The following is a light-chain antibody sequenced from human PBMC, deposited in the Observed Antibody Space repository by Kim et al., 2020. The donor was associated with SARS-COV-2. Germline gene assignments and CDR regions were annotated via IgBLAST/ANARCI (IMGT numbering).Light chain of an antibody. CDR3: QQSYSTPFT. V-gene: IGKV1-39*01. CDR1: QSITSY. Sequence: ASVGDRVTITCRASQSITSYLNWYHQKPGKAPKLLIFAASSLQSGVPSRFSGSGSGTDFTLTISSLQPEDFATYYCQQSYSTPFTFGPGTKVDIK. CDR2: AAS. J-gene: IGKJ3*01.